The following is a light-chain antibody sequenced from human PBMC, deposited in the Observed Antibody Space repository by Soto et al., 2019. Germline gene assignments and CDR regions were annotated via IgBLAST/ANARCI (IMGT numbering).Light chain of an antibody. CDR1: QGLGHF. Sequence: DVLLTQSPSALSASLGDRVTITCRASQGLGHFLAWYQHKTGEAPRLLIYHASTLESGVPSRFVGSGSGTEFTLTISRLQPDDVATYYCQQYETYSVGTFGQGTKVEIK. CDR3: QQYETYSVGT. V-gene: IGKV1-5*01. CDR2: HAS. J-gene: IGKJ1*01.